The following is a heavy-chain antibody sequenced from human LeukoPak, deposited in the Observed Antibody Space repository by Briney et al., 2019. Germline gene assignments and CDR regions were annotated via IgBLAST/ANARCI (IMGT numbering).Heavy chain of an antibody. CDR2: INPNSGGT. CDR3: ARERILGGAFGI. Sequence: ASVKVSCKASGYTFTSYGISWVRQAPGQGLEWMGWINPNSGGTNYAQKFQGRVTMTRDTSFSTAYMELSRLRSDDTAVYYCARERILGGAFGIWGQGTMVTVSS. V-gene: IGHV1-2*02. CDR1: GYTFTSYG. D-gene: IGHD3-16*01. J-gene: IGHJ3*02.